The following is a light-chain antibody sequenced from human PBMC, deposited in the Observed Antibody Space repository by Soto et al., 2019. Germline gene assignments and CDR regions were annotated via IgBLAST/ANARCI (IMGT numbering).Light chain of an antibody. J-gene: IGKJ1*01. CDR1: QSVSSNY. CDR2: GAS. V-gene: IGKV3-20*01. Sequence: EIVLTQSPGTLSLSPGERATLSCRASQSVSSNYLVWYQQRPGQAPRLLIHGASSRATGIPHRFSGSGSGTDFTLTISRLEPEDFAVYYCQQYGSSPPWTFGQGTKVEIK. CDR3: QQYGSSPPWT.